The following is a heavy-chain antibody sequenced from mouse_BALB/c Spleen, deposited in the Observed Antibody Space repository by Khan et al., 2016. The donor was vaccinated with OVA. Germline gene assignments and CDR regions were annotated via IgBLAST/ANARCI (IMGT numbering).Heavy chain of an antibody. V-gene: IGHV1-77*01. Sequence: VQLQESGPELVKPGTSVKMSCKASGYTFTDYVISWVKQRTGQGLEWIGEIYPGSGSTYYNGTFKGKATLTAAKSSNTAYMQLSSLTSEDSAVYFGARSYDGAWFAYWGQGTLVTVSA. CDR3: ARSYDGAWFAY. J-gene: IGHJ3*01. CDR1: GYTFTDYV. D-gene: IGHD1-1*01. CDR2: IYPGSGST.